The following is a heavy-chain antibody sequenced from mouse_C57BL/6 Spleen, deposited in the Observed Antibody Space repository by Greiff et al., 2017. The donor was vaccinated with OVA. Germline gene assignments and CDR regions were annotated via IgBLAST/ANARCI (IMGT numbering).Heavy chain of an antibody. CDR2: ISSGSSTI. CDR3: ARRVPDYYGSSYNYFDY. Sequence: EVKLVESGGGLVKPGGSLKLSCAASGFTFSDYGMPWVRQAPEKGLEWVAYISSGSSTIYYADTVKGRFTISRDNAKNTLFLQMTRLRSEDTAMYDCARRVPDYYGSSYNYFDYWGQGTTLTVSS. V-gene: IGHV5-17*01. J-gene: IGHJ2*01. D-gene: IGHD1-1*01. CDR1: GFTFSDYG.